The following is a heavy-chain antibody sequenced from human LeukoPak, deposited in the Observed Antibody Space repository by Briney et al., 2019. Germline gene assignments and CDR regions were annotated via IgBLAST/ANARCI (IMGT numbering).Heavy chain of an antibody. CDR1: GGSFSGYY. J-gene: IGHJ4*02. Sequence: SETLSLTCAVYGGSFSGYYWSWIRQPPGKGLEWIGEINHSGSTNYNPSLKSRVTISVDTSKNQFSLKLSSVTAADTAVYYCARYSGYYLSYFDYWGQGTLVTVSS. D-gene: IGHD3-22*01. CDR2: INHSGST. V-gene: IGHV4-34*01. CDR3: ARYSGYYLSYFDY.